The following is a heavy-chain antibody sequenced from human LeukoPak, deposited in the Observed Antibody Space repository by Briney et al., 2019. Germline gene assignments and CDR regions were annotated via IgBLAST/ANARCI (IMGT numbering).Heavy chain of an antibody. CDR3: ARDPARVGWFDP. D-gene: IGHD5-18*01. J-gene: IGHJ5*02. CDR1: GFTVSSNY. V-gene: IGHV3-53*01. CDR2: IYSGGST. Sequence: GGSLRLSCAASGFTVSSNYMSWVRRAPGKGLEWVSVIYSGGSTYYADSVKGRFTISRDNSKNTLYLQMNSLRAEDTAVYYCARDPARVGWFDPWGQGTLVTVSS.